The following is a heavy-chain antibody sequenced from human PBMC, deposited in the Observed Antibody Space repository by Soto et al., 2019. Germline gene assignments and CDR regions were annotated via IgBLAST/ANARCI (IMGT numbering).Heavy chain of an antibody. D-gene: IGHD3-10*01. V-gene: IGHV3-20*01. CDR2: INWNGGST. CDR1: GFTFDDYG. J-gene: IGHJ5*02. Sequence: GGSLRLSCAASGFTFDDYGMSWVRQAPGKGLEWVSGINWNGGSTGYADSVKGRFTISRDNAKNSLYLQMNSLRAEDTALYHCARDLDYYGSGSPLDPWGQGTLVTVSS. CDR3: ARDLDYYGSGSPLDP.